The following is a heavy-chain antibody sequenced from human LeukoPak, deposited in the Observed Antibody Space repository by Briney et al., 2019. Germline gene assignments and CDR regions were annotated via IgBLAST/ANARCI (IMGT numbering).Heavy chain of an antibody. D-gene: IGHD3-3*02. CDR1: GFTFSSYG. V-gene: IGHV3-30*03. Sequence: PGGSLRLSCAASGFTFSSYGMHWVRQAPGKGLEWVAVISYDGSNKYYADSVKGRFTISRDNSKNTLYLQMNSLRSEDTAVYYCARDEPIFGVVISRGRFDPWGQGTLVTVSS. CDR3: ARDEPIFGVVISRGRFDP. CDR2: ISYDGSNK. J-gene: IGHJ5*02.